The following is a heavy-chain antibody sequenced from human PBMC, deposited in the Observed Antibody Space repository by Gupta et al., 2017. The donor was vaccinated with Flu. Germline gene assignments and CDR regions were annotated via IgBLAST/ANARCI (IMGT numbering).Heavy chain of an antibody. Sequence: EMQLVESVAGLVQPGGSLRLSCAASSFTFTTSSFQWGRQAPGKGQVWVSRINPDGSSTTYAESVKGRFTISRDNAKNTLYLQMNSLGDDDTAVYYCATVTSGCWGQGSLVTASS. V-gene: IGHV3-74*03. CDR2: INPDGSST. D-gene: IGHD4-17*01. CDR1: SFTFTTSS. CDR3: ATVTSGC. J-gene: IGHJ4*02.